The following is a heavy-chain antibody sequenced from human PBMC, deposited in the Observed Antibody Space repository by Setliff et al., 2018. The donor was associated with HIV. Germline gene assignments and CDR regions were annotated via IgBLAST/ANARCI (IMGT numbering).Heavy chain of an antibody. CDR1: GFTFSDSA. J-gene: IGHJ4*02. CDR2: IRSIANSHAT. D-gene: IGHD4-17*01. Sequence: GESLRLSCATSGFTFSDSAMHWVRQASGKGLEWVGRIRSIANSHATTYAASVKGRFTISRDDSKNTAYLQMDRLRTEDTAVYYCTRHETTAYWGQGTLVTVSS. V-gene: IGHV3-73*01. CDR3: TRHETTAY.